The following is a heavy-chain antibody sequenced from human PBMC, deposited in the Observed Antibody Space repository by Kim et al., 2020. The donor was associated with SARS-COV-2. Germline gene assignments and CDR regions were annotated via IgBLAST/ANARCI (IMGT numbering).Heavy chain of an antibody. CDR3: ASPGSRDY. CDR1: GFTFSDYG. J-gene: IGHJ4*02. Sequence: GGSLRLSCAASGFTFSDYGMHWVRQAPGKGLEWVAVISFDGRDKYYVDSVKGRFTISRDNSKNTLSLQMNSLRAEDTAMYYCASPGSRDYWGQGTLVTVSS. CDR2: ISFDGRDK. D-gene: IGHD3-10*01. V-gene: IGHV3-30*19.